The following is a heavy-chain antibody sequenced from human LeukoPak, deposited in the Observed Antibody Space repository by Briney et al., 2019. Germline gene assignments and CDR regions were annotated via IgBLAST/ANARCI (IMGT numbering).Heavy chain of an antibody. CDR1: GGSFSGFY. CDR3: ARVRHDPLEYGYYMDV. J-gene: IGHJ6*03. D-gene: IGHD3-3*01. CDR2: INLTGNT. Sequence: PSETLSLTCAVDGGSFSGFYWSWVRQTPGKGLEWIGDINLTGNTNYNPSLTDYNPSLKSRGTISVDSSNNELSLKVTSLTAADTGVYHCARVRHDPLEYGYYMDVWGKGTTVTVSS. V-gene: IGHV4-34*01.